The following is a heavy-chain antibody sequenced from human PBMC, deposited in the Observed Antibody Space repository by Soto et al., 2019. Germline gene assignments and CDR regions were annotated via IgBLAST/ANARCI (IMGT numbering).Heavy chain of an antibody. D-gene: IGHD6-6*01. CDR2: ISSSGTTI. CDR1: GFTFGSYW. J-gene: IGHJ4*02. CDR3: AREYSSSSGRGADY. Sequence: GGSLRLSCAVSGFTFGSYWMNWVRQAPGKGLEWVSYISSSGTTIYYADSVRCRFTVSRDSAKNSLYLQMNSLRAEDTAVYYCAREYSSSSGRGADYWGQGTLVTVSS. V-gene: IGHV3-48*04.